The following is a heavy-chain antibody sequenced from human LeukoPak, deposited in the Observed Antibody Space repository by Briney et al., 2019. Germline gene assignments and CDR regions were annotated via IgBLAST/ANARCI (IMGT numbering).Heavy chain of an antibody. CDR2: INPNSGGT. J-gene: IGHJ4*02. Sequence: ASVKVSCKASGYTFTGYYMHWVRQAPGQGLEWMGWINPNSGGTNYAQKFQGRVTMTRDTSISTAYMELSRLRSDDTAVYYCASARGSSGWYERPYYFDFWGQGTLATVSS. CDR3: ASARGSSGWYERPYYFDF. D-gene: IGHD6-13*01. CDR1: GYTFTGYY. V-gene: IGHV1-2*02.